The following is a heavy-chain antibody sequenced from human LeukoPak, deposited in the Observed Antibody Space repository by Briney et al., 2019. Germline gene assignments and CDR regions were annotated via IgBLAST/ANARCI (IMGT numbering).Heavy chain of an antibody. J-gene: IGHJ4*02. CDR1: GYTFTSYG. D-gene: IGHD3-3*01. Sequence: ASVKVSCKASGYTFTSYGISWVRQAPGQGLEWMGWISAYNGNTNYAQKLQGRVTMTTDTSTSTAYMGLRSLRSDDTAVYYCARGITIFGVGLRGFDYWGQGTLVTVSS. CDR3: ARGITIFGVGLRGFDY. V-gene: IGHV1-18*01. CDR2: ISAYNGNT.